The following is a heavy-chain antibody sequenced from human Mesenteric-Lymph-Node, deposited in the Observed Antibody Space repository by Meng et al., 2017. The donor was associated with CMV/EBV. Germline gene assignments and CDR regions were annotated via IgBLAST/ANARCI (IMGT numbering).Heavy chain of an antibody. J-gene: IGHJ4*02. Sequence: GESLKISCAASGFTFSNAWMSWVRLAPGKGLEWVAELNGAGGDKYYVDSVRGRFTISRDNAKKSLFLQMDSLRAEDSGIYYCARDPEFGALDYWGQGSLVTVSS. V-gene: IGHV3-7*03. CDR3: ARDPEFGALDY. CDR2: LNGAGGDK. D-gene: IGHD1-14*01. CDR1: GFTFSNAW.